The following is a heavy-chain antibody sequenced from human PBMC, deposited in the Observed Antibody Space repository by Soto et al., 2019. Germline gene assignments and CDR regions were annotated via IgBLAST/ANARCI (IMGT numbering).Heavy chain of an antibody. J-gene: IGHJ4*02. CDR1: GYTFTSYA. CDR2: INAGNGNT. D-gene: IGHD1-7*01. CDR3: ARVKAVELRVPYFDY. V-gene: IGHV1-3*01. Sequence: ASVKVSCKASGYTFTSYAMHWVRQAPGQRLEWMGWINAGNGNTKYSQKFQGRVTITRDTSASTAYMELSSLRSEDTAVYYCARVKAVELRVPYFDYWGQGTLVTVSS.